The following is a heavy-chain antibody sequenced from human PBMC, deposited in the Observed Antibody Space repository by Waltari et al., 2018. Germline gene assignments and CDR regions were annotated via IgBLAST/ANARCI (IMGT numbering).Heavy chain of an antibody. Sequence: QVQLQESGPGLVKPSETLSLTCTVSGGSISSYYWSWIRQPPGKGLEWIGYIYYSGGTNDNPSLKSRVTISVDTSKNQFSLKLSSVTAADTAVYYCASTPYDFWSGYFDYWGQGTLVTVSS. V-gene: IGHV4-59*01. CDR1: GGSISSYY. D-gene: IGHD3-3*01. J-gene: IGHJ4*02. CDR2: IYYSGGT. CDR3: ASTPYDFWSGYFDY.